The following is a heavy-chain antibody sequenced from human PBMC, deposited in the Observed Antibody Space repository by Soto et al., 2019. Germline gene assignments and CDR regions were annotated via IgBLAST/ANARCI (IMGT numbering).Heavy chain of an antibody. V-gene: IGHV2-5*02. D-gene: IGHD3-10*01. Sequence: SGPTLVNPTQTLTLTCTFSGFSLSTSGVGVGWIRQPPGKALEWLALIYWDDEKRYSPSLKNRLTIIKDTSKNQVVLTMTNMDPVDTATYYCAHRIYGSGSYRYFDYWGQGTLVTVSS. J-gene: IGHJ4*02. CDR3: AHRIYGSGSYRYFDY. CDR2: IYWDDEK. CDR1: GFSLSTSGVG.